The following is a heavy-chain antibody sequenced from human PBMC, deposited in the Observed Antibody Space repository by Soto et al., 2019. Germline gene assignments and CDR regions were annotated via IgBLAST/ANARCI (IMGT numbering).Heavy chain of an antibody. D-gene: IGHD3-10*01. J-gene: IGHJ6*02. CDR3: ASFAIGFGRLRSYEGFDV. Sequence: ASVKVSCKASGYTFTSYGISWVRQAPGQGLEWMGWISAYNGNTNYAQKLQGRVTMTTDTSTSTAYMELRSLRSDDTAVYYCASFAIGFGRLRSYEGFDVWGQGTMVTVSS. CDR1: GYTFTSYG. CDR2: ISAYNGNT. V-gene: IGHV1-18*01.